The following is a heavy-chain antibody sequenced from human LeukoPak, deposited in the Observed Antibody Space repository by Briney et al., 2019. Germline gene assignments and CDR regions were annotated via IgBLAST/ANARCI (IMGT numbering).Heavy chain of an antibody. CDR2: IYYSGST. CDR1: GGSISSYF. D-gene: IGHD2/OR15-2a*01. CDR3: ARGTTACYFDY. J-gene: IGHJ4*02. V-gene: IGHV4-59*01. Sequence: SETLSLTCTVSGGSISSYFWSWIRQPPGKGLEWIGYIYYSGSTNYNPSLKSRVTISVDTSKNQFSLRLSSVTAADTAVYYCARGTTACYFDYWGQGTLVTVSS.